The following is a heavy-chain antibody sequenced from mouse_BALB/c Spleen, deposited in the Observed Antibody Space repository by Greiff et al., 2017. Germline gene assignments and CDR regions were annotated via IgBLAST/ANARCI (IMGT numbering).Heavy chain of an antibody. CDR1: GFTFSSYG. J-gene: IGHJ3*01. Sequence: EVQRVESGGGLVQPGGSLKLSCAASGFTFSSYGMSWVRQTPDKRLELVATINSNGGSTYYPDSVKGRFTISRDNAKNTLYLQMSSLKSEDTAMYYCAREGVWFAYWGQGTLVTVSA. V-gene: IGHV5-6-3*01. CDR3: AREGVWFAY. CDR2: INSNGGST.